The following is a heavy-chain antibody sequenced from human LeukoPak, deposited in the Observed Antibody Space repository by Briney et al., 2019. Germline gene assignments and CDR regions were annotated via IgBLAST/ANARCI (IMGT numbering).Heavy chain of an antibody. CDR3: AKDDAWGRFYH. J-gene: IGHJ1*01. CDR1: GFTFSDYY. D-gene: IGHD3-16*01. CDR2: ISSSSSTK. V-gene: IGHV3-11*01. Sequence: GGSLRLSCAASGFTFSDYYMSWIRQAPGKGLEWVSYISSSSSTKYYADSMKGRFTISRDNSKNTVYLQMNSLRADDTAIYYCAKDDAWGRFYHWGQGTLVTVSS.